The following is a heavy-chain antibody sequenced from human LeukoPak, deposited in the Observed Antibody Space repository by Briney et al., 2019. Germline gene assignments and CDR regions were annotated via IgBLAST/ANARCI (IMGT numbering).Heavy chain of an antibody. CDR2: ISYDGSNK. Sequence: GGSLRLSCAASGFTFSSYAMHWVRQAPGKGLEWVAVISYDGSNKYYADSVKGRFTISRDNSKNTLYLQMNSLRAEDTAVYYCASPRGELRFLEWLSNFDYWGQGTLVTVSS. J-gene: IGHJ4*02. D-gene: IGHD3-3*01. CDR1: GFTFSSYA. CDR3: ASPRGELRFLEWLSNFDY. V-gene: IGHV3-30-3*01.